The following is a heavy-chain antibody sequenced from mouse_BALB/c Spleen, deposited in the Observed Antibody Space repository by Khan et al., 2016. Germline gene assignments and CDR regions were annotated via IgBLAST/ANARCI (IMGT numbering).Heavy chain of an antibody. V-gene: IGHV2-5-1*01. Sequence: QVQLKQSGPSLVQPSQSLSITCTVSGFSLTTYVVHWVRQSPGKGLEWLGVIWRGGNTDYNAAFMSRLRITKDNSKSQVFFKMNSLQADDTAIYXCARLDYYVSDGAWSAYWGHGSLVTVSA. CDR1: GFSLTTYV. D-gene: IGHD2-1*01. CDR3: ARLDYYVSDGAWSAY. J-gene: IGHJ3*01. CDR2: IWRGGNT.